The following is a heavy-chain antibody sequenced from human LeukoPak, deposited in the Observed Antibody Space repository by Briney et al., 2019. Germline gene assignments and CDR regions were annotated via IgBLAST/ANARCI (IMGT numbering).Heavy chain of an antibody. V-gene: IGHV3-7*01. CDR3: ARDRYCSI. J-gene: IGHJ4*02. Sequence: GGTLRLSCAVSGFTFSNYWMSWVRQAPGKGLGWVANIKQDESDRHYVDSAAGRFSISRDNAKNSLYLQMNSLRAEDTAVYYGARDRYCSIWGQGTLVTVSS. CDR1: GFTFSNYW. CDR2: IKQDESDR. D-gene: IGHD2-2*01.